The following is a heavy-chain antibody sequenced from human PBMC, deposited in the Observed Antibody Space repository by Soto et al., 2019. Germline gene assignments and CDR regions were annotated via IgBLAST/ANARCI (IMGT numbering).Heavy chain of an antibody. CDR2: IYYTGTT. D-gene: IGHD3-16*01. CDR1: GDSISSGDYY. Sequence: QVQLQEAGPGLVRPSETLSLTCTVSGDSISSGDYYWSWIRQSPGKGLEWIGYIYYTGTTYYNPSLESRVTISIGTSKNDFSLKMTSVTAADTAVYYCARVLGTGGLWFDPWGQGTLVNVSS. CDR3: ARVLGTGGLWFDP. J-gene: IGHJ5*02. V-gene: IGHV4-30-4*08.